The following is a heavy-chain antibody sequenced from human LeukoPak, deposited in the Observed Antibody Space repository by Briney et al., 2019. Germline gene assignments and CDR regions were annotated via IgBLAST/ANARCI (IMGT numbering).Heavy chain of an antibody. D-gene: IGHD3-22*01. V-gene: IGHV3-7*01. Sequence: GGSLRLSCAASGFTFSNYWMHWVRQAPGKELEWVANIKQDGSEKYYVDSVKGRFTISRDNAKNSLYLQMNSLRAEDAAVYYCGRDMDYYDSSDRFAYWGQEPWSPSPQ. CDR1: GFTFSNYW. CDR3: GRDMDYYDSSDRFAY. CDR2: IKQDGSEK. J-gene: IGHJ4*01.